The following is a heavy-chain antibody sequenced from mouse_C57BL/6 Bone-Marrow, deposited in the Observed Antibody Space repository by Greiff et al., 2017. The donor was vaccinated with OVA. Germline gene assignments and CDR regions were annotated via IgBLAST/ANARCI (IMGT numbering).Heavy chain of an antibody. CDR1: GFTFSDFY. CDR3: ARLDAMDY. Sequence: EVKLMESGGGLVQPGGSLKLSCAASGFTFSDFYMYWIRQTPEKRLEWVADMINGGGSTYYPDTVKVRFTISRDNAKNTLYLQMSLLKSEYTAMYYCARLDAMDYWGQGSSVTVSS. V-gene: IGHV5-12*01. J-gene: IGHJ4*01. CDR2: MINGGGST.